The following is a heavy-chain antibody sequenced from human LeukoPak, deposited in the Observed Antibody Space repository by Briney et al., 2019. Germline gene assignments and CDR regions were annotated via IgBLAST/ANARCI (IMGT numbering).Heavy chain of an antibody. D-gene: IGHD1-26*01. CDR3: ASDWGSYSFDY. CDR1: GYTFTSYY. V-gene: IGHV1-46*01. Sequence: RASVKVSCKASGYTFTSYYMHWVRPAPGQGLEWMGIINPSGGSTSYAQKFQGRVTMTRDTSTSTVYMELSSLRSEDTVVYYCASDWGSYSFDYWGQGTLVTVSS. CDR2: INPSGGST. J-gene: IGHJ4*02.